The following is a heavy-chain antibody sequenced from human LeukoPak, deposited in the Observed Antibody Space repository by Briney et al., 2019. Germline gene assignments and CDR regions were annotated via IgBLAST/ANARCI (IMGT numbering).Heavy chain of an antibody. D-gene: IGHD3-10*01. CDR1: DGSISSSSYY. CDR2: IYHSGST. CDR3: ARSGYYYGSGSYWFDP. J-gene: IGHJ5*02. V-gene: IGHV4-39*07. Sequence: SETLSLTCTVSDGSISSSSYYWGWVRQPPGKGLEWIGSIYHSGSTYYNPSLKSRVTISVDTSKNQFSLKLSSVTAADTAVYYCARSGYYYGSGSYWFDPWGQGTLVTVSS.